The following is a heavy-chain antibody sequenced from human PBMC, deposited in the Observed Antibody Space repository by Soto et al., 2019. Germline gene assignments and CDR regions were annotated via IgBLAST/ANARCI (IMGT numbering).Heavy chain of an antibody. Sequence: SETLSLTCAVSGGSISSYYWSWIRQPPGKGLEWIGYIDYGGSTNYNSSLKSRVSISVDTSKNQFSLKLTSVTAADTAVYYCARQGAYSSSWYADWGQGILVTVSS. CDR3: ARQGAYSSSWYAD. J-gene: IGHJ4*02. D-gene: IGHD6-13*01. CDR1: GGSISSYY. CDR2: IDYGGST. V-gene: IGHV4-59*08.